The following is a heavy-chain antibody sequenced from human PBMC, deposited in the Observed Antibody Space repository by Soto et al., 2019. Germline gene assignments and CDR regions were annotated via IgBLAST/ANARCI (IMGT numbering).Heavy chain of an antibody. V-gene: IGHV3-23*01. D-gene: IGHD4-17*01. CDR1: GFTFSSYA. CDR2: ISGSGGST. J-gene: IGHJ2*01. Sequence: EVQLLESGGGLVQPGGSLRLSCAASGFTFSSYAMSWVRQAPGKGLEWVSAISGSGGSTYYADSVKGRFTISRDNSKNTLYLQMNSLRAEDTAVYYCAKGGGGTVTKSAYWYFDLWGRGTLVTVSS. CDR3: AKGGGGTVTKSAYWYFDL.